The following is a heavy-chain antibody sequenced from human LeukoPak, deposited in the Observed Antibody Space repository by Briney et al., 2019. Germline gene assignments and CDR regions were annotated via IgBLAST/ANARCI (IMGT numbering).Heavy chain of an antibody. J-gene: IGHJ6*02. CDR3: AKDIGAGDYYGMDV. D-gene: IGHD5-12*01. CDR2: IYNDGSIT. CDR1: GFAFSTFW. V-gene: IGHV3-74*01. Sequence: GGSLRLSCAASGFAFSTFWIHWVRQTPGKRLEWVPGIYNDGSITNYADSVMGRFTISRDNARNTVYLQMNSLRAEDTALYYCAKDIGAGDYYGMDVWGQGTTVTVSS.